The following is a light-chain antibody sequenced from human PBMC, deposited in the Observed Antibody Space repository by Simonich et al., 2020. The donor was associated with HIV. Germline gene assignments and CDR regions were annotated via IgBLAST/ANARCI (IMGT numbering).Light chain of an antibody. CDR3: QQYSNYSRT. Sequence: DIQMTQSPSTLSASVGDRVTITCRASQTISSWFAWYQQKPGKAPKLLIYKASNLESCVPSSCSSRGSATEIPLTISSLQPDDFATYFCQQYSNYSRTFGQGTKVHIK. CDR2: KAS. V-gene: IGKV1-5*03. J-gene: IGKJ1*01. CDR1: QTISSW.